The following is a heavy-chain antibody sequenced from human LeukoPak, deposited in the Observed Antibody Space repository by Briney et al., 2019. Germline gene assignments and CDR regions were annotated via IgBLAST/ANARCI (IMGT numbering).Heavy chain of an antibody. CDR3: ARDQLDYYGDYVSYYFDY. CDR1: GFTFSSYS. Sequence: GGSLRLSCAASGFTFSSYSMNWVRQAPGKGLEWVSSISSSSSYIYYADSVKGRFTISRDNAKNSLYLQMNSLRAEDTAVYYCARDQLDYYGDYVSYYFDYWGQGTLVTVSS. J-gene: IGHJ4*02. CDR2: ISSSSSYI. D-gene: IGHD4-17*01. V-gene: IGHV3-21*01.